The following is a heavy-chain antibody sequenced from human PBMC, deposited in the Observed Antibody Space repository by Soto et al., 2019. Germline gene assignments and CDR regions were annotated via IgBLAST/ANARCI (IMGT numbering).Heavy chain of an antibody. V-gene: IGHV1-69*01. CDR3: ARCVVVPAAMGFCYYYGMDV. Sequence: QVQLVQSGAEVKKPGSSVKVSCKASGGTFSSYAISWVRQAPGQGLEWMGGIIPIFGTANYAQKFQGRVTITADESTSTAYMELSSLRSEDTGVYYCARCVVVPAAMGFCYYYGMDVWGQGTTVTVSS. J-gene: IGHJ6*02. CDR2: IIPIFGTA. D-gene: IGHD2-2*01. CDR1: GGTFSSYA.